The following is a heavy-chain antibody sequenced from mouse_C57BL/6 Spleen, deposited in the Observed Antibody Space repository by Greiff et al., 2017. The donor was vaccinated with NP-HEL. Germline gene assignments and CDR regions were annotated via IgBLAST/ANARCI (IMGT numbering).Heavy chain of an antibody. D-gene: IGHD1-1*01. J-gene: IGHJ2*01. Sequence: DVMLVESGGGLVKPGGSLKLSCAASGFTFSDYGMHWVRQAPEKGLEWVAYISSGSSTIYYADTVKGRFTISRDNAKNTLFLQMTSLRSEDTAMYYCARKTTVVAREYYFDYWGQGTTLTVSS. CDR1: GFTFSDYG. CDR3: ARKTTVVAREYYFDY. V-gene: IGHV5-17*01. CDR2: ISSGSSTI.